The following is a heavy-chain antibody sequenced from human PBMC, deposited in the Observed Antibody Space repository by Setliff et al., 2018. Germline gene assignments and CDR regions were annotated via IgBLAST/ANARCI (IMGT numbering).Heavy chain of an antibody. CDR2: ISYTGST. CDR3: ARLSPYNTGPPFDY. V-gene: IGHV4-59*08. J-gene: IGHJ4*02. Sequence: PSETLSLTCSVSGDSIFDNYWSWIRQSPGRGLEWIAYISYTGSTNYNPSPKSRVTISLDTPKNHFSLNLRSVTAADTAVYYCARLSPYNTGPPFDYWGQGTLVTVSS. CDR1: GDSIFDNY. D-gene: IGHD2-8*02.